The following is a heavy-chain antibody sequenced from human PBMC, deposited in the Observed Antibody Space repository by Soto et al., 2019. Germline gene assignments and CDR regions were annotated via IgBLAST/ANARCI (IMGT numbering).Heavy chain of an antibody. CDR3: AKNQGVELVPLATVDWFDP. CDR1: GFIFENFG. Sequence: PGGSLRLSCAASGFIFENFGMSWVRQAPGKGVEWISSIRGSGFKKYYADSVKGRFTISRDNSKSTVYLELNNLSAEDTAVYHCAKNQGVELVPLATVDWFDPWGQGSVVTVSS. J-gene: IGHJ5*02. CDR2: IRGSGFKK. D-gene: IGHD1-26*01. V-gene: IGHV3-23*01.